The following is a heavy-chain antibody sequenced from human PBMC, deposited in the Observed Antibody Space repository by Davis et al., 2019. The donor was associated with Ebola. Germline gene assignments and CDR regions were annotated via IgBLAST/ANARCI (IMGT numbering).Heavy chain of an antibody. CDR3: ARDQGGTTWADAFDI. CDR2: INAGNGNT. D-gene: IGHD1-1*01. J-gene: IGHJ3*02. V-gene: IGHV1-3*01. CDR1: GYTFTSYA. Sequence: ASVKVSCKASGYTFTSYAMHWVRQAPGQRLEWMGWINAGNGNTKYSQKFPGRVTITRDTSASTAYMELSSLRSEDTAVYYCARDQGGTTWADAFDIWGQGTMVTVSS.